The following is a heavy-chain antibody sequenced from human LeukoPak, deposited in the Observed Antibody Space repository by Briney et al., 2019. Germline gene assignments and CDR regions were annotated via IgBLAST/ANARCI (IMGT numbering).Heavy chain of an antibody. CDR1: GFAFDNYG. CDR2: INSDGSST. Sequence: GGSLRLSCAASGFAFDNYGMNWVRQAPGKGLVWVSRINSDGSSTSYADSVKGRFTISRDNAKNTLYLQMNSLRAEDTAVYYCARHYDSSGYYPEYFQHWGQGTLVTVSS. V-gene: IGHV3-74*01. D-gene: IGHD3-22*01. J-gene: IGHJ1*01. CDR3: ARHYDSSGYYPEYFQH.